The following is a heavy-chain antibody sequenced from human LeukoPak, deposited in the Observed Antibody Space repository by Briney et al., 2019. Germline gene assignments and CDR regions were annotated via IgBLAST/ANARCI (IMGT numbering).Heavy chain of an antibody. Sequence: SETLSLTCTVSGGSISSSSYYWGWIRQPPGKGLEWIGSIYYSGSTYYNPSLKSRVTISVDTSKNQFSLKLSSVTAADTAVYYCARSIPGYYYDYMDVWGKGTTVTVSS. V-gene: IGHV4-39*01. D-gene: IGHD2-2*02. CDR2: IYYSGST. J-gene: IGHJ6*03. CDR3: ARSIPGYYYDYMDV. CDR1: GGSISSSSYY.